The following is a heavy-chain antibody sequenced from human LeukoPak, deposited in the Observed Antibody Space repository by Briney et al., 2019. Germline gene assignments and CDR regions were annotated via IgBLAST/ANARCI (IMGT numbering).Heavy chain of an antibody. CDR1: GFTFDDYG. Sequence: PGGSLRLSCAASGFTFDDYGMSWVRQAPGKGLEWVSGINWNGGSTGYADSVKGRFTFSRDNAKNSLYLQMNSLRAEDTALYYCARGEACSSTSCYFSLVDYWGQGTLVTVSS. D-gene: IGHD2-2*01. V-gene: IGHV3-20*04. CDR3: ARGEACSSTSCYFSLVDY. J-gene: IGHJ4*02. CDR2: INWNGGST.